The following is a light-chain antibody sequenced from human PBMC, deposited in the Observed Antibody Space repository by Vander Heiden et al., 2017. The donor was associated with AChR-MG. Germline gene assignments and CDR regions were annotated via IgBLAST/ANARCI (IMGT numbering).Light chain of an antibody. CDR2: AAS. Sequence: DILMTPSPAPLSVSPGQRATLSCRASQSVSSDLAWYQQKPGQAPRLRIYAASARASGIPARFSGSGCGTEFTLTISRLQSEDAAVYYCQQYDGWPPGYTFGQGTKLEIK. CDR3: QQYDGWPPGYT. CDR1: QSVSSD. V-gene: IGKV3-15*01. J-gene: IGKJ2*01.